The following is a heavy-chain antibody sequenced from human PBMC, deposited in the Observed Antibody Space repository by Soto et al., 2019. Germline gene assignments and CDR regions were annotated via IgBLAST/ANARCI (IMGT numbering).Heavy chain of an antibody. D-gene: IGHD4-4*01. V-gene: IGHV4-39*01. CDR2: MYYSGSS. Sequence: QLQLQESGPGLVKPSETLSLTCSVSGGSISSRTFWWAWIRQPPGKGLEWIGDMYYSGSSYSSPSLQSRVTLSVGTSKHQLSLKLNSVTAADTAVSYCARHPRDDYNYGGSGIFDYWGQGTLVTVSS. J-gene: IGHJ4*02. CDR3: ARHPRDDYNYGGSGIFDY. CDR1: GGSISSRTFW.